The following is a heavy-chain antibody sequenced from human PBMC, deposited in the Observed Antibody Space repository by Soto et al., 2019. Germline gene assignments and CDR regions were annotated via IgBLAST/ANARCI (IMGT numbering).Heavy chain of an antibody. V-gene: IGHV1-46*03. J-gene: IGHJ5*02. CDR1: GYTFTSYY. CDR3: ARGGGFYGDYVHWFDP. CDR2: INPSGGST. Sequence: GASVNVSCKASGYTFTSYYMHWVRQAPGQGLEWMGIINPSGGSTSYAQKFQGRVTMTRDTSTSTAYMEMSSLRSEDTAVYYCARGGGFYGDYVHWFDPWGQGTLVTVSS. D-gene: IGHD4-17*01.